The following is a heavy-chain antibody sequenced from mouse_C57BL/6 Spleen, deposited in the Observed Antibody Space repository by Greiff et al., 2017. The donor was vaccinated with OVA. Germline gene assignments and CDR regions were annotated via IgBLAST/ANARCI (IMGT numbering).Heavy chain of an antibody. V-gene: IGHV1-19*01. J-gene: IGHJ4*01. Sequence: VQLQQSGPVLVKPGASVKMSCKASGYTFTDYYMNWVKQSHGKSLEWIGVINPYNGGTSYNQKFKGKATLTVDKSSSTAYMELNSLTSEDSAVYYCALDGYYAMDYWGQGTSVTVSS. CDR1: GYTFTDYY. CDR3: ALDGYYAMDY. D-gene: IGHD2-3*01. CDR2: INPYNGGT.